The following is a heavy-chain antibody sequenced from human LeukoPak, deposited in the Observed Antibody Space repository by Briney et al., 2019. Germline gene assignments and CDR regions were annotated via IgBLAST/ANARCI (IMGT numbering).Heavy chain of an antibody. CDR3: ARGPLWGAVTGTDY. J-gene: IGHJ4*02. D-gene: IGHD6-19*01. Sequence: ASVKVSCKASGYTFTSYDINWVRQATGQGLEWMGWMNPNSGNTGYAQKFKGRVTMTRNTSISTAYMELSSLRSEDTAVYYCARGPLWGAVTGTDYWGQGTLVTVSS. V-gene: IGHV1-8*01. CDR2: MNPNSGNT. CDR1: GYTFTSYD.